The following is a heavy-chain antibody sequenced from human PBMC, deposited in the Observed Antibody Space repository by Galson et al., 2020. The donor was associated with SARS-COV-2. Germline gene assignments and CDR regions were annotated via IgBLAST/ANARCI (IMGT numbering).Heavy chain of an antibody. D-gene: IGHD1-1*01. CDR2: INNNGRTM. CDR3: TRKSYWNAVSGYRYHGMDV. Sequence: GESLKISCVASGFTFSDFEMNWVRQAPGKGLEYISYINNNGRTMKYADPVKGRFTISRDDAKNSLYLQMDGLRGEDTAVYYCTRKSYWNAVSGYRYHGMDVWGQGTTVTVSS. J-gene: IGHJ6*02. V-gene: IGHV3-48*03. CDR1: GFTFSDFE.